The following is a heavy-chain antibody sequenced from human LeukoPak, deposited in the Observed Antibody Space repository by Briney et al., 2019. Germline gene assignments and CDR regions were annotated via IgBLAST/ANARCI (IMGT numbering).Heavy chain of an antibody. D-gene: IGHD6-19*01. CDR1: GGSISSYY. Sequence: SETLSLTCTVSGGSISSYYWSWIRQPPGKGLEWIGYIYYSGSTNYNPSLKSRVTISVDTSKNQFSLKLSSATAADTAVYYCARDRMDHTGYSSGYPDLYYYYGMDVWGQGTTVTVSS. CDR3: ARDRMDHTGYSSGYPDLYYYYGMDV. V-gene: IGHV4-59*01. J-gene: IGHJ6*02. CDR2: IYYSGST.